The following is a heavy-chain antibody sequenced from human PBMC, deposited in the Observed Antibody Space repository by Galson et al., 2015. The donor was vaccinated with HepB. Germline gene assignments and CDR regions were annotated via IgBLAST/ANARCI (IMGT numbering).Heavy chain of an antibody. Sequence: SLRLSCAASGFTFNTYGMHWVRQAPGKGLEWVAVIWYDGSNKDYAESVKGRFTISRDNSKNTLYLQMNSLRAEDTAVYYCARDSCYRCWDNGWYFDLWGRGTLVTVSS. CDR2: IWYDGSNK. CDR3: ARDSCYRCWDNGWYFDL. V-gene: IGHV3-33*01. CDR1: GFTFNTYG. D-gene: IGHD2-15*01. J-gene: IGHJ2*01.